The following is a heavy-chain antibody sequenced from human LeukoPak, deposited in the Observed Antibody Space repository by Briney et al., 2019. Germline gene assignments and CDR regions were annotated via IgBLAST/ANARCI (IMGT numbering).Heavy chain of an antibody. V-gene: IGHV1-69*05. D-gene: IGHD2-2*01. CDR2: IIPIFGTA. CDR3: ARSIVVVPAASTYYYYYYVDV. J-gene: IGHJ6*03. CDR1: GYTFTSYG. Sequence: VKVSCKASGYTFTSYGISWVRQAPGQGLEWMGGIIPIFGTANYAQKFQGRVTITTDESTSTAYMELSSLRSEDTAVYYCARSIVVVPAASTYYYYYYVDVWGKGTTVTVSS.